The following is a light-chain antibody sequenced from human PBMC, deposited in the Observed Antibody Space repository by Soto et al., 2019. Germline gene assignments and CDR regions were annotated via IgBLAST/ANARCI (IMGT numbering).Light chain of an antibody. CDR2: DVS. Sequence: QSVLTQPRSVSGSPGQSVTISCTGTSSDVGGYDYVSWYQQHPGKAPKLMIYDVSERPSGVPDRFSGSKSGNTASLTISGLQAEDEADYYCCSHAGGSSWVFGGGTKLTVL. CDR3: CSHAGGSSWV. CDR1: SSDVGGYDY. V-gene: IGLV2-11*01. J-gene: IGLJ3*02.